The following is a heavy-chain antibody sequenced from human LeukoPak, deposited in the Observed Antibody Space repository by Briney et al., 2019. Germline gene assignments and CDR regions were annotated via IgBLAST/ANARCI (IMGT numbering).Heavy chain of an antibody. V-gene: IGHV1-18*01. CDR2: ISAYNGNT. J-gene: IGHJ4*02. Sequence: ASVKVSFTASGYTFTNYGISWVRQAPGQGLEWMGWISAYNGNTMYTQRVQGRVTMTTDTSTSTAYMELRSLRSDDTAVYYCARAGYYYDSSGYIIPTAYSGQRTLVTVSS. CDR3: ARAGYYYDSSGYIIPTAY. D-gene: IGHD3-22*01. CDR1: GYTFTNYG.